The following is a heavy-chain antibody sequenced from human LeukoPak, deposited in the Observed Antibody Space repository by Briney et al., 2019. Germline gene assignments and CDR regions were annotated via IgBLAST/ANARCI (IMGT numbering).Heavy chain of an antibody. D-gene: IGHD1-7*01. CDR1: GGSISGYY. J-gene: IGHJ4*02. CDR2: IYSSGTT. Sequence: PSETLSLTCTVSGGSISGYYWSWIRQPPGKGLEWIGYIYSSGTTNYNPSLKSQITISLDTSKNQFSLKLSSVTAADTAVYYCARELELPYYFDYWGQGTLVTVSS. CDR3: ARELELPYYFDY. V-gene: IGHV4-59*12.